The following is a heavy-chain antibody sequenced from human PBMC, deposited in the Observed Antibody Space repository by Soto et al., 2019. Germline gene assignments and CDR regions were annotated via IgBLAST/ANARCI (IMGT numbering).Heavy chain of an antibody. CDR1: GGSISSSSYY. V-gene: IGHV4-39*01. Sequence: QLQLQESGPGLVKPSETLSLTCTVSGGSISSSSYYWGWIRQPPGKGLEWIGSIYYSGSTYYNPSRKSRVTISVDTSKNQFSLKLSSVTAADTAVYYCASHLILLNPFVDWGQGTLVTVSS. J-gene: IGHJ4*02. CDR3: ASHLILLNPFVD. D-gene: IGHD3-10*01. CDR2: IYYSGST.